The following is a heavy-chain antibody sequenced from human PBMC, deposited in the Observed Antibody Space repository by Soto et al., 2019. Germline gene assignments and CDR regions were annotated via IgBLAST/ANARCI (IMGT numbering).Heavy chain of an antibody. CDR1: GASVTTDGCY. CDR2: MYYSGTS. D-gene: IGHD5-12*01. V-gene: IGHV4-61*08. J-gene: IGHJ6*02. Sequence: SESLSLTCTVSGASVTTDGCYWSWIRQPPGKGLEWIGYMYYSGTSDYSPSLKSRVTISIDTSKNQFSLRLTSVTAADTAVYYCARVRRLAPVANWYYPSMDVWGQGNTVTVSS. CDR3: ARVRRLAPVANWYYPSMDV.